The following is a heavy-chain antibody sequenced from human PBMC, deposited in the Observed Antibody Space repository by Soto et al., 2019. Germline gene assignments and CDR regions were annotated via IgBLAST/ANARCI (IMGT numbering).Heavy chain of an antibody. D-gene: IGHD2-2*01. CDR3: ARIPIVVVPTASPMNWFDP. CDR2: INPNSGGT. J-gene: IGHJ5*02. Sequence: GASVKVSCKASGYTFTDYYMHWVRQAPGQGLEWMGWINPNSGGTNYAQKFQGRVTLTRDTSISTAYMELSRLRSDDTAVYYCARIPIVVVPTASPMNWFDPWGQGTLVTVSS. CDR1: GYTFTDYY. V-gene: IGHV1-2*02.